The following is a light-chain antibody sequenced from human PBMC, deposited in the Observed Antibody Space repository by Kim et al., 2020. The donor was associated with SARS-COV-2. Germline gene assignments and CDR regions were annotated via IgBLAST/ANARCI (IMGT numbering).Light chain of an antibody. J-gene: IGKJ1*01. CDR2: EAS. CDR3: QQTDSFPWT. Sequence: DSVGDRVTIPCRASQGISDWLAWYQQKPGKAPKLLIYEASSLQSGVPSRFSGSGYGTDFTLTISSLQPEDFATYYCQQTDSFPWTFGQGTKVDIK. V-gene: IGKV1-12*01. CDR1: QGISDW.